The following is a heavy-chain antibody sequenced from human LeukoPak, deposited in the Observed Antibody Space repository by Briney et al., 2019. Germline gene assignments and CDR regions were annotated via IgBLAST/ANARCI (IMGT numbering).Heavy chain of an antibody. D-gene: IGHD1-20*01. CDR3: ATRTDNWNDVPFDY. V-gene: IGHV1-46*01. Sequence: APVKVSCKASGYTFTSYYMHWVRQAPGXGLXWMGIINPSGGSTSYAQKFQGRVTMTRDTSTSTVYMELSSLRSEDTAVYYCATRTDNWNDVPFDYWGQGTLVTVSS. J-gene: IGHJ4*02. CDR1: GYTFTSYY. CDR2: INPSGGST.